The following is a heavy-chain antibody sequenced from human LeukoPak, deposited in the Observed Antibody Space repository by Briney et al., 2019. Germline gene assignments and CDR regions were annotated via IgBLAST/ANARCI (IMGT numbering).Heavy chain of an antibody. J-gene: IGHJ4*02. CDR2: ISSSSSYI. D-gene: IGHD3-22*01. V-gene: IGHV3-21*01. Sequence: GGSLRLSCAASGFTFSSYATSWVRQAPGKGLEWVSSISSSSSYIYYADSVKGRFTISRDNAKNSLYLQMNSLRAEDTAVYYCARDSYDSSGYFDYWGQGTLVTVSS. CDR1: GFTFSSYA. CDR3: ARDSYDSSGYFDY.